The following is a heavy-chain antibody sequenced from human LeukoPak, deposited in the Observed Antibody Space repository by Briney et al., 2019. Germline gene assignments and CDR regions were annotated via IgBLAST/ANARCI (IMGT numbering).Heavy chain of an antibody. CDR3: ARDQDYYDSSGYLSSGLDY. J-gene: IGHJ4*02. CDR1: GYFFTSYH. V-gene: IGHV1-46*01. Sequence: GASVKVSCKASGYFFTSYHMHWVRQAPGQGLEWMGIINPSGGSTSYAQKFQGRVTMTRDTSTSTVYMELSSLRSEDTAVYYCARDQDYYDSSGYLSSGLDYWGQGTLVTVSS. CDR2: INPSGGST. D-gene: IGHD3-22*01.